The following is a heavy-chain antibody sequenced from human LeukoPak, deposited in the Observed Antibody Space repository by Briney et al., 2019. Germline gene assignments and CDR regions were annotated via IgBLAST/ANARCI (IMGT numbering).Heavy chain of an antibody. D-gene: IGHD6-19*01. V-gene: IGHV4-34*01. CDR1: GGFFSGYY. CDR2: INHSGST. CDR3: ASVPIAVAGRGLFDY. Sequence: SETLSLTCAVYGGFFSGYYWSWIRQPPGKGLEWIGEINHSGSTNYNPSLKSRVTISVDTSKNQFSLKLSSVTAADTAVYYCASVPIAVAGRGLFDYWGQGTLVTVSS. J-gene: IGHJ4*02.